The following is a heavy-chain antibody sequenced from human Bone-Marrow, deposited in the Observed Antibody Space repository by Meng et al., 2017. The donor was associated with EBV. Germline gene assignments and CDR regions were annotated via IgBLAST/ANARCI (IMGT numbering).Heavy chain of an antibody. CDR2: IIPIFGTA. D-gene: IGHD3-9*01. CDR1: GGTFSSYA. Sequence: QVALVQSGGEVKKPGSPVKASCKASGGTFSSYAISWVRQAPGQGLEWMGGIIPIFGTANYAQKFQGRVTITADESTSTAYMELSSLRSEDTAVYYCARDSDILTGPGGYWGQGTLVTVSS. J-gene: IGHJ4*02. V-gene: IGHV1-69*01. CDR3: ARDSDILTGPGGY.